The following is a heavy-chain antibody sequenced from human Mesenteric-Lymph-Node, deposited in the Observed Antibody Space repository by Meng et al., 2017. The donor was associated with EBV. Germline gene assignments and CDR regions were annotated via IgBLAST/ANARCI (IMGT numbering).Heavy chain of an antibody. CDR2: MNFSGPT. J-gene: IGHJ4*02. CDR3: AREVRGVNTGWKPFFDY. CDR1: GASISSSGYY. D-gene: IGHD3-10*01. V-gene: IGHV4-39*07. Sequence: QVQLHESGPGLVKPAETLYLTCTVSGASISSSGYYWGRIRQPPGQGLEWIGSMNFSGPTDYNPSLKTRVTIAVDTSNNQFSLRLTSVSAADTALYFCAREVRGVNTGWKPFFDYWGQGALVTVSS.